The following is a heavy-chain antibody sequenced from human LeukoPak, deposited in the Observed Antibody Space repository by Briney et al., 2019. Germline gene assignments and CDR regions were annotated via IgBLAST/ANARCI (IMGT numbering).Heavy chain of an antibody. Sequence: GGSLRLSCAASGFTFSSYAMSWVRQAPGKGLEWVSAISGSGGSTYYADSVKGRFTISRDNSKNTLYLQMNSLRAEDTAVYYCAKGTYCNSTTCYTYWYFDLWGRGTLVTVSA. V-gene: IGHV3-23*01. CDR3: AKGTYCNSTTCYTYWYFDL. CDR1: GFTFSSYA. J-gene: IGHJ2*01. CDR2: ISGSGGST. D-gene: IGHD2/OR15-2a*01.